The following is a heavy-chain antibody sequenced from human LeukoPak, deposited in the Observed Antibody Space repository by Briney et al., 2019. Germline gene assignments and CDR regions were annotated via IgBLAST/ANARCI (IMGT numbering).Heavy chain of an antibody. J-gene: IGHJ3*02. Sequence: GGSLRLSCAASGFTFSSYSMNWVRQAPGKGLEWVSYISSSSSTIYYADSVKGRFTISRDNAKNSLYLQMNSLRAEDTAVYYCARAGTGHMLDAFDIWGQGTMVTVSS. V-gene: IGHV3-48*04. CDR2: ISSSSSTI. D-gene: IGHD2-21*01. CDR3: ARAGTGHMLDAFDI. CDR1: GFTFSSYS.